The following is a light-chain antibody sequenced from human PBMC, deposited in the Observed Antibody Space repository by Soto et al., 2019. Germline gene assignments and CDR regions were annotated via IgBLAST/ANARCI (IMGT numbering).Light chain of an antibody. Sequence: EMALTQSPGTLSLSPGERATLSCRASQSVSSSYLAWYQQKPGQAPRLLIYGASSRATGIPDRFSGSGSGTDFTLTISRLEPEAFAVYYCQQYGSSPWTFGQGTKVDIK. J-gene: IGKJ1*01. CDR1: QSVSSSY. V-gene: IGKV3-20*01. CDR2: GAS. CDR3: QQYGSSPWT.